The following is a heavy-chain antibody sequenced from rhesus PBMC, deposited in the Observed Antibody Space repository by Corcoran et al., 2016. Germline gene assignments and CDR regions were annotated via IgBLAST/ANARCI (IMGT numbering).Heavy chain of an antibody. CDR1: GASISNNY. CDR2: LYGDSGRP. V-gene: IGHV4-147*01. J-gene: IGHJ4*01. CDR3: ARDSWVVGDAWDFDS. D-gene: IGHD1-44*02. Sequence: QVQLQESGPGLVKPSETLPLTCAVSGASISNNYWSWIRQPPGKGLEWIGYLYGDSGRPSYNPSLKSRVTLSNDPSKNQFSLHLTSVTAADTAVYYCARDSWVVGDAWDFDSWGQGVLVTVSS.